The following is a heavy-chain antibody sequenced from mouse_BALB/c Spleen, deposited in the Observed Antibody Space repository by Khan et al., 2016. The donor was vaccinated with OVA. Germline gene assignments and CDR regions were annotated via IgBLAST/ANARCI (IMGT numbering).Heavy chain of an antibody. CDR1: GYSFTGYN. V-gene: IGHV1-42*01. J-gene: IGHJ2*01. D-gene: IGHD2-10*02. CDR3: TRGYGNYVRYYIDY. Sequence: EVQLQQSGPELEKPGASVKISCKASGYSFTGYNMNWVKQSTGKSLEWIGNIDPYYGGATYNQKFKGKATLTVDKSSSTAYMQLKSLTSEDSAVYYCTRGYGNYVRYYIDYWGQGTTLTVSS. CDR2: IDPYYGGA.